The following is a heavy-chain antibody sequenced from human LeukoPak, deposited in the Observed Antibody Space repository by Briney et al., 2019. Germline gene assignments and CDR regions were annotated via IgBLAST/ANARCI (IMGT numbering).Heavy chain of an antibody. V-gene: IGHV1-18*01. CDR1: GYTFTSYG. D-gene: IGHD4-23*01. Sequence: ASVKVSCKASGYTFTSYGISWVRQAPGQGLEWMGWISAYNGNTNYAQKLQGRVTMTTDTSTSTAYTELRSLRSDDTAVYYCAREKVTYYYYYGMDVWGQGTTVTVSS. J-gene: IGHJ6*02. CDR3: AREKVTYYYYYGMDV. CDR2: ISAYNGNT.